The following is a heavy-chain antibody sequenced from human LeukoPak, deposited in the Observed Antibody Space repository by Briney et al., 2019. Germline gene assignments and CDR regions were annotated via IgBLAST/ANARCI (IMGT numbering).Heavy chain of an antibody. J-gene: IGHJ4*02. CDR2: IYYSGST. CDR1: GGSISSYY. D-gene: IGHD5-12*01. V-gene: IGHV4-59*01. Sequence: SETLSLTCTVSGGSISSYYWSWIRQPPGKGLEWIGYIYYSGSTNYNPSLKSRVTISVDTSENQFSLKLSSVTAADTAVYYCAREGSGYVRNFDYWGQGTLVTVSS. CDR3: AREGSGYVRNFDY.